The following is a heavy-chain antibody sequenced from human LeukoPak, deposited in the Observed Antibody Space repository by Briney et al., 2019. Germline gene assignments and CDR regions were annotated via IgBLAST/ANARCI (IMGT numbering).Heavy chain of an antibody. CDR3: ARDPFSGYDKRVYYFDY. CDR1: GFTFSSYT. V-gene: IGHV3-21*06. Sequence: GGSLRLSCAASGFTFSSYTMNWVRWAPGKGLEWVSSISSRSSYIYYADSVKGRFTISRDNAKNSLYLQMNSLRAEDTAVYYCARDPFSGYDKRVYYFDYWGQGTLVTVSS. CDR2: ISSRSSYI. J-gene: IGHJ4*02. D-gene: IGHD5-12*01.